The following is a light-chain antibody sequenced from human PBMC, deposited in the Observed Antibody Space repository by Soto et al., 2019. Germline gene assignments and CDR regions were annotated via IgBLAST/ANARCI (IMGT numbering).Light chain of an antibody. CDR2: AAS. J-gene: IGKJ2*01. CDR1: QSISNY. CDR3: QQSYSTPRT. Sequence: DIQMTQSPSSLSASVGDTVTITCRASQSISNYLNWYQQKPGKAPKFLIYAASSLQSGVPSRFSGSGSGTDFTLTISSLQPEDFATYYCQQSYSTPRTFGQGTKLEIK. V-gene: IGKV1-39*01.